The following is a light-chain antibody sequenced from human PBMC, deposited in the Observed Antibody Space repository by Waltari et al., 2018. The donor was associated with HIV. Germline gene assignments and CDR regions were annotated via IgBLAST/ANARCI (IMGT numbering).Light chain of an antibody. Sequence: QSVLTQSPSTSGTPGQRVTISCSGSSSNVGTKTVNWYQQVPGTAPKLLVQTTDPRPSGVPDRFSASKSGASASLAISGLRSEDEADYYCAAWDASLNAPVFGGGTKLTVL. CDR2: TTD. V-gene: IGLV1-44*01. CDR1: SSNVGTKT. J-gene: IGLJ2*01. CDR3: AAWDASLNAPV.